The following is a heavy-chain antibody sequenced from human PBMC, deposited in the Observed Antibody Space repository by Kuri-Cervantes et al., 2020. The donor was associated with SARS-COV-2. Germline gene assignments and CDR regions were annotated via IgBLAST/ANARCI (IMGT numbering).Heavy chain of an antibody. CDR3: AKDRGEQWPIYYFDY. CDR1: GFSFSSYS. D-gene: IGHD3-10*01. J-gene: IGHJ4*02. V-gene: IGHV3-21*04. CDR2: ISSSSSYI. Sequence: GESLKISCAASGFSFSSYSMNWVRQAPGKGLEWVSSISSSSSYIYYADSVKGRFTISRDNAKNSLYLQMNSLRAEDTVVYYCAKDRGEQWPIYYFDYWGQGALVTVSS.